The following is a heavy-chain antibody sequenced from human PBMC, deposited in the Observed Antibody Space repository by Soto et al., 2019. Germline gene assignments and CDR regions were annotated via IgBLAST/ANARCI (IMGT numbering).Heavy chain of an antibody. D-gene: IGHD3-22*01. V-gene: IGHV3-74*01. CDR1: RFTFSTYW. CDR2: SNSDGTGT. Sequence: PGGSLRLSCAASRFTFSTYWMHWVRQAPGKGLVWVSRSNSDGTGTSYADSVKGRITISRDNAKNTLYLQMNSLRSEDTAVYYCAGDSSGYSYDAFDIWGQGTMVTVSS. J-gene: IGHJ3*02. CDR3: AGDSSGYSYDAFDI.